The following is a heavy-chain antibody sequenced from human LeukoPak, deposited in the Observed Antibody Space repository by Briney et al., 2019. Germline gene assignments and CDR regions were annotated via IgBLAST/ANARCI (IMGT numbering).Heavy chain of an antibody. J-gene: IGHJ6*03. V-gene: IGHV4-34*01. Sequence: SETLSLTCAVYGGSFSGYYWSWIRQPPGKGLEWIGEINHSGSTNYNPSLKSRVTISVDTPKNQFSLKLSSVTAADTAVYYCARGVNYDSSGYYYAKSCYYMDVWGKGTTVTVSS. CDR1: GGSFSGYY. D-gene: IGHD3-22*01. CDR3: ARGVNYDSSGYYYAKSCYYMDV. CDR2: INHSGST.